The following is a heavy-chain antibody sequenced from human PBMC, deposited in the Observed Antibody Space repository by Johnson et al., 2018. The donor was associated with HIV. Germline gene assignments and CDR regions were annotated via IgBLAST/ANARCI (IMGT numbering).Heavy chain of an antibody. Sequence: QVQLVESGGGVVQPGRSLRLSCAASGFTFSSYGMHWVRQAPGKGLEWVSVIYSGGSTYYADSVVKGRFTISRDNAKNSVFLQMNSLRAEDTAVYYCVTLVVAPPFDIWGQGTMVTVSS. CDR1: GFTFSSYG. CDR2: IYSGGST. J-gene: IGHJ3*02. V-gene: IGHV3-NL1*01. D-gene: IGHD2-15*01. CDR3: VTLVVAPPFDI.